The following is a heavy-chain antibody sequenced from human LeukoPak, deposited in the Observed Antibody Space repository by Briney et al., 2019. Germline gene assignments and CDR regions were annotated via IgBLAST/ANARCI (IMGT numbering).Heavy chain of an antibody. CDR2: IYTSGST. D-gene: IGHD2-21*02. J-gene: IGHJ6*03. Sequence: SETLSLTCTVSGGSISSYYWSWIRQPAGKGLEWIGRIYTSGSTNYNPSLKSRVTMSVDTSKNQFSLKLSSVTAADTAVYYCARTYCGGDCRGYYYHYYMDVWGKGTTVTISS. V-gene: IGHV4-4*07. CDR1: GGSISSYY. CDR3: ARTYCGGDCRGYYYHYYMDV.